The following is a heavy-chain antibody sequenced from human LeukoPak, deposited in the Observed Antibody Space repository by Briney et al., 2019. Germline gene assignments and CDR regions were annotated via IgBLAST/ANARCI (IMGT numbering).Heavy chain of an antibody. D-gene: IGHD6-19*01. CDR1: GFTFSSYG. Sequence: GVSLRLSCAASGFTFSSYGMHWVRQAPGKGLEWVAVILNDGSNKYFADSVKGRFTISRDNSKNTLYLQMNSLRAEDTAVYYCAKDSGIAVAGTLRAFDIWGQGTMVTVSS. CDR3: AKDSGIAVAGTLRAFDI. J-gene: IGHJ3*02. CDR2: ILNDGSNK. V-gene: IGHV3-30*18.